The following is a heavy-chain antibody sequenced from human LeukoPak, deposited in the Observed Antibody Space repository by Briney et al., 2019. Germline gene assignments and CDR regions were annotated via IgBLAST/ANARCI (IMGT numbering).Heavy chain of an antibody. D-gene: IGHD5-18*01. CDR3: ARDRGHTFDY. V-gene: IGHV3-74*01. J-gene: IGHJ4*02. CDR1: GFTFSSYW. CDR2: INSYGSST. Sequence: GGSLRLSCAASGFTFSSYWLHWVCQGPGKGLVWVSLINSYGSSTTYADSVKGRFTISRDHAKNTLYLEMNSLRAEDSAVYYCARDRGHTFDYWGQGALVTVSS.